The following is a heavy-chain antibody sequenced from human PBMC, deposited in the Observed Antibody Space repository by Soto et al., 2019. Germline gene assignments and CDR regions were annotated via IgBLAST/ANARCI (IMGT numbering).Heavy chain of an antibody. J-gene: IGHJ4*02. Sequence: QVQLVQSGAEVKKSGASVKVSCKASGYTFTNYYIQWMRQAPGQGLEWMGLINPSGGSTSYAQRFQGRVTMTRDTATSTVYMELSRLRSEDTAVYYCARDMAAGRGDLDYLGQGTLVTVYS. CDR1: GYTFTNYY. CDR2: INPSGGST. CDR3: ARDMAAGRGDLDY. D-gene: IGHD6-13*01. V-gene: IGHV1-46*01.